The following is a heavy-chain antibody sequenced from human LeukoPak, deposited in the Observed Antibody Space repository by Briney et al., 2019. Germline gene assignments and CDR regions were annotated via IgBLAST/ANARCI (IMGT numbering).Heavy chain of an antibody. Sequence: GGSLRLSCAASGFTFSSYAMSWVRQAPGKGLEWVSAISGSGGSAYYADSVKGRFTISRDNSKNTLYLQMNSLRAEDTAVYYCAKDVGPAAGPPPSDYWGQGTLVTVSS. V-gene: IGHV3-23*01. CDR3: AKDVGPAAGPPPSDY. CDR1: GFTFSSYA. D-gene: IGHD6-13*01. CDR2: ISGSGGSA. J-gene: IGHJ4*02.